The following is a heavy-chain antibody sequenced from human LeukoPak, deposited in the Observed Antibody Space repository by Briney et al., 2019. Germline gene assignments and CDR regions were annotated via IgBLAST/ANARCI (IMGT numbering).Heavy chain of an antibody. Sequence: GGSLRLSCAASGFTFSSYAMSWVRQAPGKGLEWVSAISGGGEITYYADSVNGRFTISRDNSKNTLYLQMNSLRAEDTAIYYCAKMMVRGVPYCGMDVWGQGTTVTVSS. D-gene: IGHD3-10*01. CDR1: GFTFSSYA. CDR3: AKMMVRGVPYCGMDV. V-gene: IGHV3-23*01. CDR2: ISGGGEIT. J-gene: IGHJ6*02.